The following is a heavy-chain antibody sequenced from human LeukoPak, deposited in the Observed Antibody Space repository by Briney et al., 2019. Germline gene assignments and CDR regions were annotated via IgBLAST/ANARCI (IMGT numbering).Heavy chain of an antibody. CDR1: GASFSSGDQY. CDR3: SRGLDSRKLGY. V-gene: IGHV4-31*03. J-gene: IGHJ4*02. CDR2: IHPSRTL. D-gene: IGHD3-22*01. Sequence: SETLSLTCTVSGASFSSGDQYWNWIRQSPGKGLEWIGSIHPSRTLYNNPSLESRVTMSMDTSKNQFSLNLNSVTAADTAVYFCSRGLDSRKLGYWGQGTLVTVSS.